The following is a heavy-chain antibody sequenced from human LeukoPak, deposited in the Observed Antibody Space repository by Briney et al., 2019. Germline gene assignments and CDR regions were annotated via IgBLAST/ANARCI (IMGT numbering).Heavy chain of an antibody. CDR3: ARSDGYNLIPYSTPSRPPVDP. CDR1: GYTFTSYD. V-gene: IGHV1-8*01. J-gene: IGHJ5*02. CDR2: MKPNSGNT. D-gene: IGHD5-24*01. Sequence: ASVKVSCKASGYTFTSYDMNWVRQAAGQGVEWMGWMKPNSGNTGYAQKFQGRVTMTRNTSISTAYMELSSLRSEDTAVYYCARSDGYNLIPYSTPSRPPVDPWGQGTLVTVSS.